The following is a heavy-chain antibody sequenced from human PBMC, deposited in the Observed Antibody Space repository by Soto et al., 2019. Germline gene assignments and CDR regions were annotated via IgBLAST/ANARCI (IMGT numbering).Heavy chain of an antibody. CDR1: GYTFTSYA. CDR3: ARYRLRGVLNWFDP. D-gene: IGHD3-10*01. Sequence: QVQLVQSGAEVKKPGASVKVSCKASGYTFTSYAMHWVHQAPGQRLEWMGWINAGNGNTKYSQKFQGRVTITRDTSASTAYMELSSLRSEDTAVYYCARYRLRGVLNWFDPWGQGTLVTVSS. CDR2: INAGNGNT. V-gene: IGHV1-3*01. J-gene: IGHJ5*02.